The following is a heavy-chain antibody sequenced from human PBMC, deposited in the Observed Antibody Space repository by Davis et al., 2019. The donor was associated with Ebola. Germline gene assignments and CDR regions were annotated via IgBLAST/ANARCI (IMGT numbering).Heavy chain of an antibody. CDR2: ISSSSSYI. J-gene: IGHJ6*03. Sequence: GESLKISCAASGFTFSSYAMSWVRQAPGKGLEWVSSISSSSSYIYYADSVKGRFTISRDNAKNSLYLQMNSLRAEDTAVYYCAREGDPYYYYMDVWGKGTTVTVSS. V-gene: IGHV3-21*01. D-gene: IGHD2-21*02. CDR1: GFTFSSYA. CDR3: AREGDPYYYYMDV.